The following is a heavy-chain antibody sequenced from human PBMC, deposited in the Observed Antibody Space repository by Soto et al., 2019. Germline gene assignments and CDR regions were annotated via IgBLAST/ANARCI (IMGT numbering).Heavy chain of an antibody. D-gene: IGHD5-12*01. CDR2: IIPIFGTA. CDR1: GGTFSSYA. J-gene: IGHJ6*02. CDR3: ARRREYSGYDFGGYYYYYGMDV. V-gene: IGHV1-69*13. Sequence: SVKVSCKASGGTFSSYAISWVRQAPGQGLEWMGGIIPIFGTANYAQKFQGRVTITADESTSTAYMELSSLRSEDTAVYYCARRREYSGYDFGGYYYYYGMDVWGQGTTVTVSS.